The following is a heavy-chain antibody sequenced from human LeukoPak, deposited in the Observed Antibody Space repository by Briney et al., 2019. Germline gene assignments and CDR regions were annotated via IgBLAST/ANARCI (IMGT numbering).Heavy chain of an antibody. CDR2: INRDGSII. CDR3: ARNGLGEWELLHV. J-gene: IGHJ4*02. D-gene: IGHD1-26*01. Sequence: GGSLRLSCAASGFTFIRYWMHWVRQVAGKGLVWVSRINRDGSIISYADSVRGRFTISRDNAKNTLYLQMDGLRAEDTAVYYCARNGLGEWELLHVWGQGTLVTVSS. CDR1: GFTFIRYW. V-gene: IGHV3-74*01.